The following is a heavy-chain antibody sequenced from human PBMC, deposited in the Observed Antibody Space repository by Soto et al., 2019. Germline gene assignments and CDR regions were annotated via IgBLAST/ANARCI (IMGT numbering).Heavy chain of an antibody. CDR1: GYTFTRYG. CDR3: ANNGQPTYYYYGLDV. J-gene: IGHJ6*02. D-gene: IGHD2-8*01. Sequence: QGHLVQSGAEVKKPGASVKVSCKASGYTFTRYGISWVRQAPGQGLEWMGWISGYNGDTNYAQNLQDRVTMTIDTSTNTAYMELRSLTSDDTAVYDCANNGQPTYYYYGLDVWGQGTTVTVSS. CDR2: ISGYNGDT. V-gene: IGHV1-18*01.